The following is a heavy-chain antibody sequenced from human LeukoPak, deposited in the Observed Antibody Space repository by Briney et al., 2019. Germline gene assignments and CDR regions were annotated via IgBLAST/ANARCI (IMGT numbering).Heavy chain of an antibody. D-gene: IGHD4-11*01. J-gene: IGHJ5*02. CDR1: GFSFSSYW. CDR2: INNDGTAT. V-gene: IGHV3-74*01. Sequence: GGSLRLSCAASGFSFSSYWMHWVRQAPGKGLVWVSRINNDGTATVYADSAKGRFTISRDNAKNSLFLQMNSLRPEDTAVYYCARDREYTDYLHNWFDPWGQGTLVTVSS. CDR3: ARDREYTDYLHNWFDP.